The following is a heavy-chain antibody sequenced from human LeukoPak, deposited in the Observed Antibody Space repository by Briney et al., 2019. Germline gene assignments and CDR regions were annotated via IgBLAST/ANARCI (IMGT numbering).Heavy chain of an antibody. CDR3: ASYNWNDGSFDY. Sequence: ASETLSLTCTVSGGSISSYYWSWIRQPAGKGLEWIGRIYTSGSTNYNPSLKSRVTISVDTSKNQFSLKLSSVTAADTAVYYCASYNWNDGSFDYWGQGTLVTVSS. CDR1: GGSISSYY. D-gene: IGHD1-1*01. CDR2: IYTSGST. J-gene: IGHJ4*02. V-gene: IGHV4-4*07.